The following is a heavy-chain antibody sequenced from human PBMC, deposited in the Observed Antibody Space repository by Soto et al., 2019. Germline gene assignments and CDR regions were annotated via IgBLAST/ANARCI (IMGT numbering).Heavy chain of an antibody. CDR3: ARAAGRTPLDC. CDR2: IYKNGNA. D-gene: IGHD6-25*01. J-gene: IGHJ4*02. V-gene: IGHV4-31*03. Sequence: PSETLSLTCTVSGAPMTSDGYYWSWIRQHPGKGLEWIGYIYKNGNAYYNPSLSSRPTISVDTSKNQFSLNLSSVTAADTAVYYCARAAGRTPLDCWGQGTLVTVSS. CDR1: GAPMTSDGYY.